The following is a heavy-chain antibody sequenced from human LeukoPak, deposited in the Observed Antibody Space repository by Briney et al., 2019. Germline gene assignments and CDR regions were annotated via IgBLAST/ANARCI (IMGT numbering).Heavy chain of an antibody. Sequence: PGGSLRLSCAASGFSFSRYWMSWVRQAPGKGLEWVANIKQDGSEKYYVDSVKGRFTISRDNAKNSLYLQMNSLRAEDTAVYYCERDLAMAAGTWDYWGQGTLVTVSS. D-gene: IGHD6-13*01. CDR3: ERDLAMAAGTWDY. CDR2: IKQDGSEK. J-gene: IGHJ4*02. CDR1: GFSFSRYW. V-gene: IGHV3-7*01.